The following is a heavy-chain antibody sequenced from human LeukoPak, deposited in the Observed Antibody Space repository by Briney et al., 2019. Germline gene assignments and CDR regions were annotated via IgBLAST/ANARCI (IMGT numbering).Heavy chain of an antibody. D-gene: IGHD4-17*01. J-gene: IGHJ1*01. CDR1: GFTFSSYS. Sequence: PGGCLRLSCAASGFTFSSYSMNWVRQAPGKGLEWVSYISSSSSTIYYADSVKGRFTISRDNAKNSLYLQMNSLRDEDTAVYYCARENSYDYGDYILAEYFQHWGQGTLVTVSS. CDR2: ISSSSSTI. CDR3: ARENSYDYGDYILAEYFQH. V-gene: IGHV3-48*02.